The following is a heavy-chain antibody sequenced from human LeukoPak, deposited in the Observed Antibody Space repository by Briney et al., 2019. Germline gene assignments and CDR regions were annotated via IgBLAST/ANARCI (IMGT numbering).Heavy chain of an antibody. Sequence: GGSLRLSCAASGFTFSSYAMSWVRQAPGKGLEWVSAISGSGGSTYYADSMKGRFTISRDNSQNTLYLQMNSLRAEDTAVYYCAKGGVKQQLGTSDYYYYYMDVWGKGTTVTVSS. CDR1: GFTFSSYA. V-gene: IGHV3-23*01. D-gene: IGHD6-13*01. J-gene: IGHJ6*03. CDR3: AKGGVKQQLGTSDYYYYYMDV. CDR2: ISGSGGST.